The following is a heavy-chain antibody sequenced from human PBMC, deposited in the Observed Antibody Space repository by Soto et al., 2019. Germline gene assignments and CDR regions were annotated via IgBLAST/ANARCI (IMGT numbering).Heavy chain of an antibody. J-gene: IGHJ4*01. CDR1: GFTCASPYSHG. CDR2: ISSNGANT. V-gene: IGHV3-23*01. Sequence: GRSLRLSCAASGFTCASPYSHGISWVRQSPGKGPEWVSAISSNGANTHYAESVKGRFTISKDASRNTVHLHMDSLRAEDTATYFCVSWVSAHFDYWGHGTPVTVSS. CDR3: VSWVSAHFDY. D-gene: IGHD2-8*01.